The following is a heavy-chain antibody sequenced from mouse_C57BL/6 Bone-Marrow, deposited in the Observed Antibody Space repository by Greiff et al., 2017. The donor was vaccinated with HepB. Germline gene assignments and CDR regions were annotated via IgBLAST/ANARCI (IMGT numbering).Heavy chain of an antibody. Sequence: EVKLEESGGGLVQPKGSLKLSCAASGFSFNTYAMNWVRQAPGKGLEWVARIRSKSNNYATYYADSVKDRFTISRDDSESMLYLQMNNLKTEDTAMYYCVTLYDPTGYFDVWGTGTTVTVSS. J-gene: IGHJ1*03. D-gene: IGHD2-3*01. CDR3: VTLYDPTGYFDV. CDR2: IRSKSNNYAT. CDR1: GFSFNTYA. V-gene: IGHV10-1*01.